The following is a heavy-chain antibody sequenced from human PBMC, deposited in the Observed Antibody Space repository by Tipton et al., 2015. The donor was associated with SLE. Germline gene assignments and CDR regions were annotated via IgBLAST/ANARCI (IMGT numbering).Heavy chain of an antibody. CDR2: IYYSGST. D-gene: IGHD2-15*01. CDR3: ARVPVARHYFDY. J-gene: IGHJ4*02. Sequence: TLSLTCAVSGFSISSGYYWGWIRQSPEKGLEWIGYIYYSGSTNYNPSLKSRVTISVDTSKNQFSLKLSSVTAADTAVYYCARVPVARHYFDYWGQGTLVTVSS. CDR1: GFSISSGYY. V-gene: IGHV4-59*01.